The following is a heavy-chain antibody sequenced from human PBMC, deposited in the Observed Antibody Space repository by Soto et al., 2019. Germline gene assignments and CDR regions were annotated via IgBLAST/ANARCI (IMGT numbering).Heavy chain of an antibody. Sequence: VPLLESGGGLVQPGGSLRLSCVASGFTFSDYAMSWVREAPGKGLEWVSAISDSGLSTYSADSVKGRFTISRDNSKNTLYLQMNSLRDEDTAIYYCAKDHWGSYSGQGALVTVSS. CDR3: AKDHWGSY. V-gene: IGHV3-23*01. J-gene: IGHJ4*02. CDR2: ISDSGLST. D-gene: IGHD3-16*01. CDR1: GFTFSDYA.